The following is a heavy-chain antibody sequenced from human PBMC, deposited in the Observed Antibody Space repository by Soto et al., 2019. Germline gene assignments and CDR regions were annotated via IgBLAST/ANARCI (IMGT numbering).Heavy chain of an antibody. CDR1: GGSISSSQW. Sequence: PSETLSITCAVSGGSISSSQWWGWVRQSPGRGLEWIGEIYHSGSTNYNPSLYSRVTVSLDKSKNQFSLKLTSVTAADTAIYYCATREGLPDPFDIWGHGTMVTVSS. J-gene: IGHJ3*02. V-gene: IGHV4-4*02. D-gene: IGHD1-26*01. CDR2: IYHSGST. CDR3: ATREGLPDPFDI.